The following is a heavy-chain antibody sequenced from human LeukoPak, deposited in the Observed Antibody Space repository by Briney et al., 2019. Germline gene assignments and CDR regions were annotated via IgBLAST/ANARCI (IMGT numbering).Heavy chain of an antibody. CDR1: GGSISSSYYY. Sequence: PSETLSLTCTVSGGSISSSYYYWSWIRQPPGKGLEWIGYIYYSGSTYYNPSLKSRVTISVDTSKNQFSLKLSSVTAADTAVYYCAREVYYYDSSGYYPNYFDYWGQGTLVTVSS. CDR2: IYYSGST. V-gene: IGHV4-30-4*01. CDR3: AREVYYYDSSGYYPNYFDY. J-gene: IGHJ4*02. D-gene: IGHD3-22*01.